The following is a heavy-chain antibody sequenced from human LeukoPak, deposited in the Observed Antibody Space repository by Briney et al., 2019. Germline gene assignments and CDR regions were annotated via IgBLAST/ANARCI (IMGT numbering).Heavy chain of an antibody. CDR2: INTDGSST. V-gene: IGHV3-74*01. CDR3: ARVALGSYNWFDP. Sequence: GGSLRLSCAASGFIFSSYWMHWVRQAPGKGLVWVSRINTDGSSTTYADSVKGRFTISRDNAKNTVYLQMNSLRAEGTAVYYCARVALGSYNWFDPWGQGTLVTVSS. D-gene: IGHD3-10*01. J-gene: IGHJ5*02. CDR1: GFIFSSYW.